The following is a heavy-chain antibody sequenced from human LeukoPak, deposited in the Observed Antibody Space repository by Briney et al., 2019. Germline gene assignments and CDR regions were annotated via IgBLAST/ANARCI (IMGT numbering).Heavy chain of an antibody. CDR2: IYYSGST. V-gene: IGHV4-59*01. Sequence: SETLSLTCTVSGGSISSYYWSWIRQPPGKGLEWIGYIYYSGSTNYNPSLKSRVTISVDTSKNQFSLKLSSVTAADTAVYYCARDGVRQRDHCDYYGMDVWGKGTTVTVSS. CDR3: ARDGVRQRDHCDYYGMDV. CDR1: GGSISSYY. D-gene: IGHD1-1*01. J-gene: IGHJ6*04.